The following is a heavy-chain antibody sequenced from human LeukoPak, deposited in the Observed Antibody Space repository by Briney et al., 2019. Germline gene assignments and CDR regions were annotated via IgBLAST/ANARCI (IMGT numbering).Heavy chain of an antibody. V-gene: IGHV4-34*01. CDR2: INHSGST. Sequence: SETLSLTCAVYGGSFSGYYESWIRQPPGKGLEWIGDINHSGSTNYNPSLKSRVTISVDTSKNQFSLKLSSVTAADTAVYYCARVAGTLAVAGRVYFDYWGQGALVTVSS. D-gene: IGHD6-19*01. J-gene: IGHJ4*02. CDR1: GGSFSGYY. CDR3: ARVAGTLAVAGRVYFDY.